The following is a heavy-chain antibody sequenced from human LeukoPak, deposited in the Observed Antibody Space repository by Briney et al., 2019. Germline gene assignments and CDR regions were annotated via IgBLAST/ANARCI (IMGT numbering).Heavy chain of an antibody. D-gene: IGHD1-26*01. J-gene: IGHJ6*02. CDR1: GYTLTNYY. CDR3: ARDLGSYSYYYYYGMDV. V-gene: IGHV1-46*01. CDR2: INPTGGST. Sequence: ASVKVSCKASGYTLTNYYVHWARQAPGQGLEWMGIINPTGGSTSYAQKFQGRVTMTRDTSTSTVYMDLSSLRSEDTAVYYCARDLGSYSYYYYYGMDVWGQGTTVTVSS.